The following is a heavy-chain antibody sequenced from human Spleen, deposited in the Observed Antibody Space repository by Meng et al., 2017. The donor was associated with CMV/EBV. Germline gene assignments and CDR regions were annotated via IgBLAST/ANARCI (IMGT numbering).Heavy chain of an antibody. Sequence: GGSLRLSCAATGFTFSSYAMSWVRQAPGKGLEWVSVIYSGGSSTYYADSVKGRFTISRDNSKNTLYLQMNSLRAKDTAVYYCAKQGQWPPDYWGQGTLVTVSS. CDR2: IYSGGSST. CDR3: AKQGQWPPDY. J-gene: IGHJ4*02. V-gene: IGHV3-23*03. D-gene: IGHD6-19*01. CDR1: GFTFSSYA.